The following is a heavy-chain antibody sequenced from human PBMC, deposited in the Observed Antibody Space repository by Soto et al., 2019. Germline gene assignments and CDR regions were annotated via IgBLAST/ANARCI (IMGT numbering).Heavy chain of an antibody. CDR1: GFTFTSSA. CDR3: AESASGRFLENDY. D-gene: IGHD3-3*01. Sequence: SVKVSCKASGFTFTSSAVQWVRQARGQRLEWIGWIVVGSGNTNYAQKFQERVTITRDMSTSTAYMELSSLRSEDTAVYYCAESASGRFLENDYWGQGTLVTVSS. J-gene: IGHJ4*02. V-gene: IGHV1-58*01. CDR2: IVVGSGNT.